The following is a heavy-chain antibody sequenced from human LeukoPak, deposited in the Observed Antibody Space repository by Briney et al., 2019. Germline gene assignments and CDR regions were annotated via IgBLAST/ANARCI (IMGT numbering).Heavy chain of an antibody. CDR2: ISSGSSYI. D-gene: IGHD2-2*01. V-gene: IGHV3-21*01. CDR1: GFTLSRYS. J-gene: IGHJ4*02. Sequence: KTGGSLRLSCAASGFTLSRYSMNWVRQAPGKGLEWVSSISSGSSYIYYAGSVKGRFTISRDNAKNSLYLQMNSLRAEDTAVYYCARDPTPLGCTSTSCYGGLDYWGQGTLVTVSS. CDR3: ARDPTPLGCTSTSCYGGLDY.